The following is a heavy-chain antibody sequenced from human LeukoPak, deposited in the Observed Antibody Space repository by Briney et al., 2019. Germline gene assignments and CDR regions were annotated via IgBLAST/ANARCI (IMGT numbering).Heavy chain of an antibody. Sequence: SETLSLTCTVSGGSVSSYYWNWIRQPAGKGLEWIGRIYASGSINYNPSLKSRVTMSVDTSKNQFSLQLSSVTAADTAIYYCARDGASGWYYIDYWGQGTLVTVSS. V-gene: IGHV4-4*07. J-gene: IGHJ4*02. D-gene: IGHD6-19*01. CDR3: ARDGASGWYYIDY. CDR1: GGSVSSYY. CDR2: IYASGSI.